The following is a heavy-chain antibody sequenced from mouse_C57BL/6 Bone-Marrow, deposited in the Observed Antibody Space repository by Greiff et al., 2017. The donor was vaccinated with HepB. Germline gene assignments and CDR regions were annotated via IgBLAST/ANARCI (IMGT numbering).Heavy chain of an antibody. D-gene: IGHD2-3*01. J-gene: IGHJ1*03. CDR2: IWSGGST. CDR3: ARMRWLLPYWYFDV. Sequence: QVQLQQSGPGLVQPSQSLSITCTVSGFSLTSYGVHWVRQSPGKGLEWLGVIWSGGSTDYNAAFISRLSISKDNSKSQVFFKMNSLQADDTAIYYCARMRWLLPYWYFDVWGTGTTLTVSS. CDR1: GFSLTSYG. V-gene: IGHV2-2*01.